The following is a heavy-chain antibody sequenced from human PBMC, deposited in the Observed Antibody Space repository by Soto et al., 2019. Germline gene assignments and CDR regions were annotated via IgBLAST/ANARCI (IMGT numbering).Heavy chain of an antibody. D-gene: IGHD5-18*01. CDR2: IYSGGST. J-gene: IGHJ4*02. V-gene: IGHV3-53*02. CDR3: ARYSYGLYYFDY. CDR1: GFTVSSNY. Sequence: EVQLVETGGGLIQPGGSLRLSCAASGFTVSSNYMSWVRQAPGKGLEWVSVIYSGGSTYYADSVKGRFTISSDNAKNTLYLQMNSLRAEDTAVYYCARYSYGLYYFDYWGQGTLVTVSS.